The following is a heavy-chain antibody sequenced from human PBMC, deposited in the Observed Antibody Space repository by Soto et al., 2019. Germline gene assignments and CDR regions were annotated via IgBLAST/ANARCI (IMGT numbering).Heavy chain of an antibody. V-gene: IGHV4-59*01. CDR1: GGSISSYY. J-gene: IGHJ4*02. Sequence: PSETLSLTCTVSGGSISSYYWSWSRQPPGKGLEWIGYIYYSGSTNYNPSLKSRVTISVDTSKNQFSLKLSSVTAADTAVYYCARIISGPVDYWGQGTLVTVSS. CDR3: ARIISGPVDY. CDR2: IYYSGST. D-gene: IGHD2-15*01.